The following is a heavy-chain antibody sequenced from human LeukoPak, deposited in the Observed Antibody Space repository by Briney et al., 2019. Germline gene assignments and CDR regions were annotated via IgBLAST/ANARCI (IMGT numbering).Heavy chain of an antibody. CDR3: ARRGDSSGYYSNYYYYGMDV. J-gene: IGHJ6*02. CDR1: GYTFTSYY. D-gene: IGHD3-22*01. CDR2: INPSGGST. V-gene: IGHV1-46*01. Sequence: ASVKVSCKASGYTFTSYYMHWVRQAPGQGLEWMGIINPSGGSTSYAQKFQGRVTMTRDTSTSTVYMELSSLRSEDTAVCYCARRGDSSGYYSNYYYYGMDVWGQGTTVTVSS.